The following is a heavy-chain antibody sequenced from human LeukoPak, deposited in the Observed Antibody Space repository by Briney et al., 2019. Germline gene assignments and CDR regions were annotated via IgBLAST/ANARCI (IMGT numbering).Heavy chain of an antibody. CDR3: ARPTGQWQGEFDY. CDR1: GYSFTSYW. J-gene: IGHJ4*02. Sequence: GESLKISCKGSGYSFTSYWIGWVRQMPGKGLEWMGIIHPGDSDTRYSPSFQGRVTMSADKSISTAYLQWNSLKASDTAMYYCARPTGQWQGEFDYWGQGALVTVSS. V-gene: IGHV5-51*01. D-gene: IGHD6-19*01. CDR2: IHPGDSDT.